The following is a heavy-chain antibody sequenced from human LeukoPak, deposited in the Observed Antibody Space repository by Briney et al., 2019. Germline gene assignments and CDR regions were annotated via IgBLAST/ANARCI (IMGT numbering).Heavy chain of an antibody. D-gene: IGHD1-26*01. CDR1: GGSISSHY. J-gene: IGHJ4*02. V-gene: IGHV4-59*11. CDR3: ARLPIVEPTGYFDY. Sequence: SETLSLTCTVSGGSISSHYWSWIRQPPGKGLEWIGYIYYAGNTNYNPSLKSRVTISLDTSKNQFSLKLSSVTAADTAVYYCARLPIVEPTGYFDYWGQGTLVTVSS. CDR2: IYYAGNT.